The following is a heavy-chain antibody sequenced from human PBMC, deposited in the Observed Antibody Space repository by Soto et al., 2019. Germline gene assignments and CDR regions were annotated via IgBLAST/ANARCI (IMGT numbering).Heavy chain of an antibody. Sequence: EVQLVETGGGLIQPGGSLRLSCAASGFTVSSNYMSWVRQAPGKGLEWVSVIYSGGSTYYADSVKGRFTISRDNSKNTLYLQMNSLRAEDTAVYYCARAPRGQWPSSDYWGQGTLVTVSS. CDR3: ARAPRGQWPSSDY. CDR2: IYSGGST. J-gene: IGHJ4*02. V-gene: IGHV3-53*02. D-gene: IGHD6-19*01. CDR1: GFTVSSNY.